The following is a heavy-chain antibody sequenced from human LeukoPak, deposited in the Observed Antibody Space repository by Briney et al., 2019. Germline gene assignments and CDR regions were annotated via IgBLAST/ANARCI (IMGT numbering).Heavy chain of an antibody. CDR3: ARDDPAGYCSSTSCYEAFDI. V-gene: IGHV4-39*07. D-gene: IGHD2-2*01. CDR1: GGSISSSSYY. Sequence: SETLSLTCTVSGGSISSSSYYWGWIRQPPGKGLEWIGSIYYSGSTYYNPSLKSRVTISVDTSKNQFSLKLSSVTAADTAVYYCARDDPAGYCSSTSCYEAFDIWGQGTMVTVSS. J-gene: IGHJ3*02. CDR2: IYYSGST.